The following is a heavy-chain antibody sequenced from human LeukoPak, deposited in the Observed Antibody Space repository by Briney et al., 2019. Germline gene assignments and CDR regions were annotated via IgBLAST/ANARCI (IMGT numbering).Heavy chain of an antibody. CDR3: VRLGRDGYTYGAAY. CDR2: INWNGGST. D-gene: IGHD5-24*01. J-gene: IGHJ1*01. V-gene: IGHV3-20*04. CDR1: GYIFDDYG. Sequence: RPGGSLRLSCAGSGYIFDDYGMRWVRQAPGKGLGWVAGINWNGGSTGYAASVKGRCTISRDNAKTALYLEMNSLRVEDTAFYYCVRLGRDGYTYGAAYWGQGALVTVSS.